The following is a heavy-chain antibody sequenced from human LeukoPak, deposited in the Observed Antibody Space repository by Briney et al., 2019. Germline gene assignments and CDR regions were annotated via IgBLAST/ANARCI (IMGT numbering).Heavy chain of an antibody. D-gene: IGHD2-15*01. CDR2: IYSDGTT. V-gene: IGHV3-53*01. CDR1: GLSVGSNY. J-gene: IGHJ5*02. Sequence: PGGSLRLSCVASGLSVGSNYMSWVRQAPGKGLEWVSIIYSDGTTYYADPVKGRYTISSDIPKNTLHLQMNSLRAEDTAVYYCAGAISRMITWGQGTLVVVS. CDR3: AGAISRMIT.